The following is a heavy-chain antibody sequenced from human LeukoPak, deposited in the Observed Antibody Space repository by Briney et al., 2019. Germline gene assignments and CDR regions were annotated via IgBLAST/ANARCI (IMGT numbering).Heavy chain of an antibody. V-gene: IGHV1-2*06. CDR3: ARDSPGYYYDSSGYYASDAFDI. CDR2: INPNSGGT. CDR1: GYTFTGYY. D-gene: IGHD3-22*01. Sequence: GASVKVSCKASGYTFTGYYMHWVLQAPGQGLEWMGRINPNSGGTNYAQKFQGRVTMTRDTSISTAYMELRSLRSDDTAVYYCARDSPGYYYDSSGYYASDAFDIWGQGTMATVSS. J-gene: IGHJ3*02.